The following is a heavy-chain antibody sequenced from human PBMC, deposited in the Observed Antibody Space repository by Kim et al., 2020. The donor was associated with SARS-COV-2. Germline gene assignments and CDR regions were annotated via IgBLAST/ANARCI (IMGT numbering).Heavy chain of an antibody. CDR2: ISSSSYT. J-gene: IGHJ4*02. V-gene: IGHV3-11*06. D-gene: IGHD2-2*01. Sequence: GGSLRLSCAASGFTFSDYYMSWIRQAPGKGLEWVSYISSSSYTNYADSVKGRFTISRDNAKNSLYLQMNSLRAEDTAVYYCARYCSSTSCPVPLVYWGQGTLVTVSS. CDR1: GFTFSDYY. CDR3: ARYCSSTSCPVPLVY.